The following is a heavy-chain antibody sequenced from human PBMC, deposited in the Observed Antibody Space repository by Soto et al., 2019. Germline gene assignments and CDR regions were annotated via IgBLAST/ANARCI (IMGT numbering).Heavy chain of an antibody. CDR2: IFDNGDV. V-gene: IGHV4-59*01. J-gene: IGHJ4*02. D-gene: IGHD3-16*01. Sequence: SETLSLTCTVSGVSSTSFYWIWIRQSPGKGLEWIGYIFDNGDVKYNPSLMSRLTMSIDMSKNEFSLRLKSVTAADTAMYYCARGWGSKWYYFDSWGEGTLVTVSS. CDR3: ARGWGSKWYYFDS. CDR1: GVSSTSFY.